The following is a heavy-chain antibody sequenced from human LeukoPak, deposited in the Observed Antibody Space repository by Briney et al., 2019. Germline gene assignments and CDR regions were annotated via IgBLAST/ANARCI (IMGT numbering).Heavy chain of an antibody. J-gene: IGHJ4*02. V-gene: IGHV3-11*01. CDR2: ISPSGTVV. CDR1: GFTFTDYY. CDR3: ARDYNC. D-gene: IGHD3-10*01. Sequence: GGSLRLSCSASGFTFTDYYMSWIRQAPGKGLEWVSYISPSGTVVYYGDSVKGRFTISRDNAKKSLYLQMNSLRAEDAAVYYCARDYNCWGQGTLVTVSS.